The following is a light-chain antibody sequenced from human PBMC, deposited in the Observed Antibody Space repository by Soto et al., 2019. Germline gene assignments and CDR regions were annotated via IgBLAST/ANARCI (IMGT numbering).Light chain of an antibody. V-gene: IGKV3-15*01. J-gene: IGKJ1*01. Sequence: EIVVTQSPATLSVSPGERATLSCRTSQSVSSHLAWYQQKPGQAPRLLIHGASTRATGIPARFSGSGSGTEFTLTISSLQSEDFAVYYCQQFGSSAWTFGQGTKVDIK. CDR2: GAS. CDR1: QSVSSH. CDR3: QQFGSSAWT.